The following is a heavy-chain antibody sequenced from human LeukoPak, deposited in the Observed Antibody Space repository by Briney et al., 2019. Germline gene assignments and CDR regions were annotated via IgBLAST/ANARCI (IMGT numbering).Heavy chain of an antibody. CDR2: IYYSGST. CDR1: GGSVSSGSYY. CDR3: ARVGGGPDSSGYYPFDY. J-gene: IGHJ4*02. D-gene: IGHD3-22*01. V-gene: IGHV4-31*03. Sequence: PLETLSLTCTVSGGSVSSGSYYWSWIRQPPGKGLEWIGYIYYSGSTYYNPSLKSRLTISVDTSKNQFSLNLSSVTAADTAVYYCARVGGGPDSSGYYPFDYWGQGTLVTVSS.